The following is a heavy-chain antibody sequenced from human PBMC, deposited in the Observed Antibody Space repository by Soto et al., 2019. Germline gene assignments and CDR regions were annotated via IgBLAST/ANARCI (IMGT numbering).Heavy chain of an antibody. Sequence: QVQLQESGPGLVKPSQTLSLTCTVSGGSISSGGYYWSWIRQHPGKGLEWIGYIYYSGSTYYNPSLRSRVTISVDTSKNQFSLKLSSVTAADTAVYYCAVYTTVTTNYYFDYWGQGTLVTVSS. J-gene: IGHJ4*02. CDR2: IYYSGST. CDR1: GGSISSGGYY. CDR3: AVYTTVTTNYYFDY. V-gene: IGHV4-31*03. D-gene: IGHD4-17*01.